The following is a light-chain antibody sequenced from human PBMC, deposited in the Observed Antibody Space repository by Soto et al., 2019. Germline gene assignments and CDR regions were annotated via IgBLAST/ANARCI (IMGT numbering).Light chain of an antibody. CDR3: AAWDDSLNGVV. CDR2: GND. CDR1: SSNIGGNI. V-gene: IGLV1-44*01. Sequence: QSVLTQTPSASGTPGQRVTISCSGSSSNIGGNIVNWYQQLPGTAPKLLIFGNDQRPSWVPDRFSGSKSGTSASLAISGLQSGDEANYYCAAWDDSLNGVVFGGGTKVTVL. J-gene: IGLJ2*01.